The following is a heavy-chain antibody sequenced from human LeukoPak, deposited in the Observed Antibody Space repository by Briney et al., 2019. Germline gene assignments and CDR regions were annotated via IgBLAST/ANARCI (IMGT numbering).Heavy chain of an antibody. V-gene: IGHV3-48*03. J-gene: IGHJ5*02. Sequence: GGSLRLSCAASGFTFSSYEMNWVRQAPGKGLEWVSYISSSGSTTYYADSVKGRFTISRDNSKNTLYLQMNSLRAEDTAVYYCAKPPGDCGGDCYGNRFDPWGQGTLVTVSS. CDR3: AKPPGDCGGDCYGNRFDP. D-gene: IGHD2-21*02. CDR2: ISSSGSTT. CDR1: GFTFSSYE.